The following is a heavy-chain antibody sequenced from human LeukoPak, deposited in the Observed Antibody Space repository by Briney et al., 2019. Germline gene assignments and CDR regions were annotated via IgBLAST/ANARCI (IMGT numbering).Heavy chain of an antibody. CDR1: GCTFTSYG. CDR2: IIPIFGTT. J-gene: IGHJ3*02. Sequence: SVKVSCKASGCTFTSYGISWVRQAPGQGLEWMGGIIPIFGTTNYAQKFQGRVTITTDKSTSTAYMELSSLRSEDTAVYYCARVDPHLERFLDYDFDIWGKGTMVTVSS. CDR3: ARVDPHLERFLDYDFDI. D-gene: IGHD3-3*01. V-gene: IGHV1-69*05.